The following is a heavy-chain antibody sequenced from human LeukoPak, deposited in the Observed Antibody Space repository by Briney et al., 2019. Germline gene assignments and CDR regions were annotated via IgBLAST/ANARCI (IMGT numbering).Heavy chain of an antibody. Sequence: GGSLRLSCVASGFNSDDCAMHWVRQAPGKGLEWVSLISANTGFIYYADSVKGRFTISRDNSKNSVYLQMNSLRTEDSALYYCAKDISGWALEQTFQHWGQGTLVSVSS. D-gene: IGHD6-19*01. V-gene: IGHV3-43*02. CDR1: GFNSDDCA. J-gene: IGHJ1*01. CDR3: AKDISGWALEQTFQH. CDR2: ISANTGFI.